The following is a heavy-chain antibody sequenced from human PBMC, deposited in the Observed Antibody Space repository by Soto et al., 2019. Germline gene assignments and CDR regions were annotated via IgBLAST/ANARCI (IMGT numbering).Heavy chain of an antibody. CDR1: GFTFSSYG. CDR2: ISYDGSNK. V-gene: IGHV3-30*18. J-gene: IGHJ4*02. CDR3: AKDLGGYSYGLFDY. Sequence: QVQLVESGGGVVQPGRSLRLSCAASGFTFSSYGMHWVRQAPGKGLEWVAVISYDGSNKYYADSVKGRFTISRDNSKNTLYLQMNSLRAEDTAVYYCAKDLGGYSYGLFDYWGQGTLVTVSS. D-gene: IGHD5-18*01.